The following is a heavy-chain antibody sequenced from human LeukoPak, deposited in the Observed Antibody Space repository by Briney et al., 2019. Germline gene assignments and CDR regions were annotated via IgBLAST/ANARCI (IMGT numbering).Heavy chain of an antibody. CDR3: ARGRVGGSY. J-gene: IGHJ4*02. Sequence: SETLSLTCTVSGGSISSYYWSWSPQPPGKGLEWIGCIYYSGSTNYNPSLKSRVTISVDTSKSQFSLKLNSVTAADTAVYYCARGRVGGSYWGQGALVTVSS. V-gene: IGHV4-59*01. CDR1: GGSISSYY. D-gene: IGHD1-26*01. CDR2: IYYSGST.